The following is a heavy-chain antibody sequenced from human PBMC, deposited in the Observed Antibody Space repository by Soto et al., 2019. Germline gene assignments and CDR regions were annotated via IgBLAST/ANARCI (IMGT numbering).Heavy chain of an antibody. V-gene: IGHV4-4*02. CDR3: VRAFQRSSWPFDY. CDR1: DGSISSNNW. Sequence: QVQLQESGPGLVKPSGTLSLTCAVSDGSISSNNWWSWVRQPPGKGLEWIGEIYHSGITNYNPSLKSRVTISVDQSKNQLSLKLNSVTAADTAMYYCVRAFQRSSWPFDYWGQGTLVTVSS. J-gene: IGHJ4*02. CDR2: IYHSGIT. D-gene: IGHD6-13*01.